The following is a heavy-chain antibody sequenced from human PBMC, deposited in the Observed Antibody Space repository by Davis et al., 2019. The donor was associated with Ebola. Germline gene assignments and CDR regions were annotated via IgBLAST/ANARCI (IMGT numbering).Heavy chain of an antibody. CDR2: IYHSGST. D-gene: IGHD6-6*01. CDR3: IGGSSSFDY. V-gene: IGHV4-4*02. J-gene: IGHJ4*02. CDR1: GGSISSSNW. Sequence: SETLSLTCAVSGGSISSSNWWSWVRQPPGKGLEWIGEIYHSGSTNYNPSLKSRVTISVDTSKNQFSLKLSSVAAADTAVYYCIGGSSSFDYWGQGTLVTVSS.